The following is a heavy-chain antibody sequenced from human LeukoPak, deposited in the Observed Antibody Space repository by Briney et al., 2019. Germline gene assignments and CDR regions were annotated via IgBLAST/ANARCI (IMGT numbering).Heavy chain of an antibody. Sequence: GASVKVSCKASGYTFTGYYMHWVRQAPGQGLEWMGWINPNSGGTNYAQKFQGRVTMTRDTSISTAYMELNRLRSDDTAVYYCARPMVRGVRNHYYYYYMDVWGKGTTVTVSS. J-gene: IGHJ6*03. D-gene: IGHD3-10*01. V-gene: IGHV1-2*02. CDR3: ARPMVRGVRNHYYYYYMDV. CDR2: INPNSGGT. CDR1: GYTFTGYY.